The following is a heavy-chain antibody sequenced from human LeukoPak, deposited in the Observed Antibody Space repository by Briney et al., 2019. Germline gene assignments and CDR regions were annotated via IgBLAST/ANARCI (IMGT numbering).Heavy chain of an antibody. J-gene: IGHJ4*02. V-gene: IGHV1-46*01. D-gene: IGHD3-10*01. CDR3: ARVRFDGSGSYHFDY. CDR1: GYTFTSYY. CDR2: VNPSGGRT. Sequence: ASVKVSCKAFGYTFTSYYMHWVRQAPGQGLEWMGIVNPSGGRTSYAQKFQGRVTMTWDTSTSTVYMELRSLRSEDTAVYYCARVRFDGSGSYHFDYWGQGTLVTVSS.